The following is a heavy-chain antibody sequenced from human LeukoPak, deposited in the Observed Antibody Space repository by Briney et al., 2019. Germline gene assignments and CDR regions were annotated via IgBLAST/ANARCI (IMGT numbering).Heavy chain of an antibody. CDR1: GYTFTSYG. Sequence: VASVKVSCKASGYTFTSYGISWVRQAPGQGLEWMGWISAYNGNTNYAQKLQGRVTMTTDTSTSTAYMELRSPRSDDTAVYYCARGRFEQWLDPNDYWGQGTLVTVSS. CDR3: ARGRFEQWLDPNDY. CDR2: ISAYNGNT. J-gene: IGHJ4*02. V-gene: IGHV1-18*01. D-gene: IGHD6-19*01.